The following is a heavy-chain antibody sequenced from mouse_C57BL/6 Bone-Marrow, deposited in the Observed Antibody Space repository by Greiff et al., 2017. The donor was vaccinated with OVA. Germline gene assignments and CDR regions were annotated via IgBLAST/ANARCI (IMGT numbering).Heavy chain of an antibody. D-gene: IGHD1-1*01. Sequence: EVKLVESGGGLVQSGRSLRLSCATSGFTFSDFYMEWVRQAPGKGLEWIAASRNKANDYTTEYSASVKGRFIVSRDTSQSILYLQMNALRAEDTAIYYCARGFYGSSFYWYFDVWGTGTTVTVSS. CDR2: SRNKANDYTT. J-gene: IGHJ1*03. CDR1: GFTFSDFY. CDR3: ARGFYGSSFYWYFDV. V-gene: IGHV7-1*01.